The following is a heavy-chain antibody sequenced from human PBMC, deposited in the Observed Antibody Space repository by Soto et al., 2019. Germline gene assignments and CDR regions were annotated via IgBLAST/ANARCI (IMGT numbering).Heavy chain of an antibody. CDR1: GFTFSSYA. CDR3: AKVHCSGGSCYSEYYYYYYMDV. J-gene: IGHJ6*03. Sequence: GGSLRLSCAASGFTFSSYAMSWVRQAPGKGLEWVSAISGSGGSTYYADSVKGRFTISRDNSKNTRYLQMNSLRAEDTAVYYCAKVHCSGGSCYSEYYYYYYMDVWGKGTTVTVSS. D-gene: IGHD2-15*01. V-gene: IGHV3-23*01. CDR2: ISGSGGST.